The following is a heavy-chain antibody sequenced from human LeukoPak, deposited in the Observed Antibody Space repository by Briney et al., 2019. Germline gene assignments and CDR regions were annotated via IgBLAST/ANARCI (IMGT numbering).Heavy chain of an antibody. CDR3: ARDFRTSGYDAFDI. Sequence: SQTLSLTCAISGDSVSSNSAAWNWFRQSPSRGLEWLGRTYYRSKWYNDYAVSVKSRITINPDTSKNQFSLQLNSVTPEDTAVYYCARDFRTSGYDAFDIWGQGTMVTVSS. J-gene: IGHJ3*02. CDR2: TYYRSKWYN. V-gene: IGHV6-1*01. CDR1: GDSVSSNSAA. D-gene: IGHD6-13*01.